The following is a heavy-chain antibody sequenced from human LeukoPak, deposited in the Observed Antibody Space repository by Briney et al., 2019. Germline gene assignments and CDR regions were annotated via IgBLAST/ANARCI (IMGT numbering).Heavy chain of an antibody. J-gene: IGHJ4*02. Sequence: HPGGSLRLSCAASGFTFDDYAMHWVRQAPGKGLEWVSLISGDGGSTYYADSVKGRFTISRDNSKNTLYLQMNSLRAEDTAVYYCAKDYTGYSFDYWGQGTLVTVSS. CDR3: AKDYTGYSFDY. CDR1: GFTFDDYA. CDR2: ISGDGGST. D-gene: IGHD3-9*01. V-gene: IGHV3-43*02.